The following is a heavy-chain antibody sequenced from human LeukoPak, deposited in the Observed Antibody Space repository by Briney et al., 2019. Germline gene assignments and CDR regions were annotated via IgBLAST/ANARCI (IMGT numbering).Heavy chain of an antibody. CDR2: INHSGST. CDR1: GGSFSGYY. Sequence: NPSETLSLTCAVYGGSFSGYYWSWIRQPPGKGLEWIGEINHSGSTNYNPSLKSRVTISVDTSKNQFSLKLSSVTAADTAVYYCKVLGYCSGGSCYPDYWGQGTLVTVSS. J-gene: IGHJ4*02. D-gene: IGHD2-15*01. V-gene: IGHV4-34*01. CDR3: KVLGYCSGGSCYPDY.